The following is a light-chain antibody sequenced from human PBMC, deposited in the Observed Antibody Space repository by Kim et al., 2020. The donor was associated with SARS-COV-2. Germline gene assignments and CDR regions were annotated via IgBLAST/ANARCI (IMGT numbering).Light chain of an antibody. CDR3: QQYFTAPLT. J-gene: IGKJ4*01. CDR1: QSVTANK. CDR2: RAS. V-gene: IGKV3-20*01. Sequence: EVVLTQSPGTLSLSPGERATLSCRASQSVTANKLAWIQQKPGQAPRFLIYRASSRATGIPDRFSGSGSGTDFTLTISRLEPEDFAVYYCQQYFTAPLTVGGGTKVDIK.